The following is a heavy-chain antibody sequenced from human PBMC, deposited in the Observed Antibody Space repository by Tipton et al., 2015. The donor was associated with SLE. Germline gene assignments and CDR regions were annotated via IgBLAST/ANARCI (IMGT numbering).Heavy chain of an antibody. Sequence: TLSLTCTVSGGSISSYYWSWIRQPPGKGLEWIGYNYYSGSTNYNPSLKSRVTISVDTSKNQFSLKLSSVTAADTAVYYCARGWGSWPYYFDYWCQGTLVTVSS. D-gene: IGHD6-13*01. CDR1: GGSISSYY. CDR3: ARGWGSWPYYFDY. J-gene: IGHJ4*02. CDR2: NYYSGST. V-gene: IGHV4-59*01.